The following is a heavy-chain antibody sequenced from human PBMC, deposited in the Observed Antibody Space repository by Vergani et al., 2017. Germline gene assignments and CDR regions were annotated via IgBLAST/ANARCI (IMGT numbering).Heavy chain of an antibody. CDR2: ISWNSGSI. V-gene: IGHV3-9*01. D-gene: IGHD2-21*02. Sequence: EVQLVESGGGLVQPGRSLRLLCAASGFTFDDYAMHWVRQAPGKGLEWVSGISWNSGSIGYADSVKGRFTIYRNNAKNSLYLQMNSLRADDTALYYCAKGVIATRVTAAPFDYWGQGTLVTVSS. CDR1: GFTFDDYA. CDR3: AKGVIATRVTAAPFDY. J-gene: IGHJ4*02.